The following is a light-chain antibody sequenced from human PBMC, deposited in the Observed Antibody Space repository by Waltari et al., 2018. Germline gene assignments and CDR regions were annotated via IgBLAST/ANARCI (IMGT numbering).Light chain of an antibody. CDR2: RNN. V-gene: IGLV1-47*01. Sequence: QSVLTQPPSASGTPGQRVTLSCSGGSSNIGSNYVYWYEQLPGTAPRLLIYRNNQRPAGFPDRFSGPKSGTSASLAISGLRSEDEADYYCAAWDDSLSGVVFGGGTKVTVL. CDR1: SSNIGSNY. J-gene: IGLJ2*01. CDR3: AAWDDSLSGVV.